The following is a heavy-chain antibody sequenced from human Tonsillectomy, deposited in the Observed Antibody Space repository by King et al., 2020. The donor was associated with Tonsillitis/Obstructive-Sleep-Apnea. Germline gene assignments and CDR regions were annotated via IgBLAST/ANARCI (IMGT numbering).Heavy chain of an antibody. CDR2: ISSSSSYI. CDR1: GFTFSSYS. CDR3: ARVSTGEGYYFDY. D-gene: IGHD7-27*01. Sequence: VQLVESGGGLVKPGGSLRLSCAASGFTFSSYSMNWVRQAPGKGLEWVSSISSSSSYIYYADSVKGRFTISRDNAKNSLYLQMNSLRAEDTAVYYCARVSTGEGYYFDYWGQGTLVTVSS. J-gene: IGHJ4*02. V-gene: IGHV3-21*01.